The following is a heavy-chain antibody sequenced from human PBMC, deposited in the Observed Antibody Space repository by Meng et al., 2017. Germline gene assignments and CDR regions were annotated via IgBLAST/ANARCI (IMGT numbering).Heavy chain of an antibody. CDR2: ISAYNGNT. D-gene: IGHD6-19*01. CDR1: GYTFTSNG. Sequence: QVRPVQSGGERKRPGALVKVPCKASGYTFTSNGISWVRHAPGQGLEWMGWISAYNGNTNYAQKLQGRVTMTTDTSTSTAYMELRSLRFDDTAVYYCARGGIAVAIDYWGQGTLVTVSS. V-gene: IGHV1-18*01. J-gene: IGHJ4*02. CDR3: ARGGIAVAIDY.